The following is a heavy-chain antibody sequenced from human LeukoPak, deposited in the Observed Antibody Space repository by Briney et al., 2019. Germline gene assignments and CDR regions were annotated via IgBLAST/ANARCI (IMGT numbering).Heavy chain of an antibody. Sequence: SVKVSCKASGGTFSSYAISWVRQAPGQGLGWMGGIIPIFGTANYAQKFQGRVTITADESMSTAYMELSSLRSEDTAVYYCASPGVTYYYYGMDVWGQGTTVTVSS. V-gene: IGHV1-69*13. J-gene: IGHJ6*02. CDR2: IIPIFGTA. D-gene: IGHD4-23*01. CDR3: ASPGVTYYYYGMDV. CDR1: GGTFSSYA.